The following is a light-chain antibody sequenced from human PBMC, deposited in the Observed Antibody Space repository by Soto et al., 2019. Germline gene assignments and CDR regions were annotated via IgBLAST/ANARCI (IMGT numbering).Light chain of an antibody. V-gene: IGKV3-20*01. J-gene: IGKJ1*01. Sequence: EIVLTQSPGTLSLSPGDRASLSCRASQSVSSGFLAWYQQKPGQAPRLLIYGASSRATGVPDRISGGGSETDFILTISRLEPEDFAVYYCQQYGSLPWTFGQGTKVDIK. CDR3: QQYGSLPWT. CDR1: QSVSSGF. CDR2: GAS.